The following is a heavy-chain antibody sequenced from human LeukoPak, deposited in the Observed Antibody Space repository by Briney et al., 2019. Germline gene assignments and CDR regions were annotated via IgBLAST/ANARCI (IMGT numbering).Heavy chain of an antibody. Sequence: SCKASGFTFSSYAMSWVRQAPGKGLEWVSVIRGSDGGTYYADSVKGRFTISRDNSKNTLFLQMNSLRAEDTAVYYCAKGQYSSGWFFDYWGQGTLVTVSS. V-gene: IGHV3-23*01. CDR3: AKGQYSSGWFFDY. J-gene: IGHJ4*02. D-gene: IGHD6-19*01. CDR2: IRGSDGGT. CDR1: GFTFSSYA.